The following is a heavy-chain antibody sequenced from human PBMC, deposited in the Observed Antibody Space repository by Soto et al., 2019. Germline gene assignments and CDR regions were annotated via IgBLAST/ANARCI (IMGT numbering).Heavy chain of an antibody. V-gene: IGHV3-53*01. Sequence: VSLRLSCSASGFTVSNNYMSWVRQAPGKGLEGVSLIDSRGSTFYADAVKGRVTISRDKSKNTLFLQMNRLRAEDTAVYFCSTYPILDSCVQRTLVRVSS. J-gene: IGHJ4*02. CDR2: IDSRGST. CDR1: GFTVSNNY. CDR3: STYPILDS.